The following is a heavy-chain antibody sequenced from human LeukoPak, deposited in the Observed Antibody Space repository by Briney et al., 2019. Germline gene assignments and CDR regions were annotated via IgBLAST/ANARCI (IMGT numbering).Heavy chain of an antibody. CDR1: GFTVSSNY. J-gene: IGHJ6*03. CDR3: ARVRYCSGGSCYSGVDYYYYMDV. D-gene: IGHD2-15*01. Sequence: GGSLRLSCAASGFTVSSNYMSWVRQAPGKGLEWVSVIYSGGSTYYADSVKGRFTISRDNSKNTLYLQMNSLRAEDTAVYYCARVRYCSGGSCYSGVDYYYYMDVWGKGTTVTVSS. V-gene: IGHV3-53*05. CDR2: IYSGGST.